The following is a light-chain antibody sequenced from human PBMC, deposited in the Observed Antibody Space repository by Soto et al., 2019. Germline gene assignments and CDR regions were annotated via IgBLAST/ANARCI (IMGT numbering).Light chain of an antibody. V-gene: IGKV3-11*01. Sequence: EIVLTQSPATLSLSPGERATLSCRASQGVSSYLAWYQQKPGQAPRLLIYDASNRATGIPARFSGSGSGTDFTLTISSLEPEDFAVYYRQHRSNWPSFGPGTKVDIK. CDR3: QHRSNWPS. CDR2: DAS. CDR1: QGVSSY. J-gene: IGKJ3*01.